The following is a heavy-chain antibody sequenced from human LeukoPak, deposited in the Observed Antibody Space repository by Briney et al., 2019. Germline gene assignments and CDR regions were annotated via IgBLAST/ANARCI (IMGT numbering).Heavy chain of an antibody. J-gene: IGHJ4*02. Sequence: GMSLRLSCAASGFTFSKYGMNWVRQAPGKGLEWVAIIWYDRSNKYFADSVMGRFTISKDNSKNTVYLQMNSLRIEDTAVYHCARAGIGNALDYWGQGTQVTVSS. D-gene: IGHD2-2*01. CDR2: IWYDRSNK. CDR3: ARAGIGNALDY. CDR1: GFTFSKYG. V-gene: IGHV3-33*01.